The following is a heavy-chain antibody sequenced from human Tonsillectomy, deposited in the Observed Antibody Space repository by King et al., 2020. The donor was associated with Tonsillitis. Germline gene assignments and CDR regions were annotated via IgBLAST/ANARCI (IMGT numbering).Heavy chain of an antibody. CDR3: ARGVGPGYIIN. CDR1: GFIVGNSF. Sequence: VQLVETGGTLIQPGGSLRLSCAGSGFIVGNSFMSWVRQPPGKGPEWVSILYAEGTTYDTGSVKGRFTISRDTSKNTLFLQMNSLIAVGSAVYYCARGVGPGYIINRGQGTRVTVSS. J-gene: IGHJ4*02. CDR2: LYAEGTT. V-gene: IGHV3-53*02. D-gene: IGHD2-2*02.